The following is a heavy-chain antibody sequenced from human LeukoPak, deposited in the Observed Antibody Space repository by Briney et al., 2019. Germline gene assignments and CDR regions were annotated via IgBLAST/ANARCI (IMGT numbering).Heavy chain of an antibody. V-gene: IGHV1-2*02. CDR3: TRGSYYDSSGYSGVRLFDY. CDR2: INPNSGGT. J-gene: IGHJ4*02. D-gene: IGHD3-22*01. Sequence: ASVKVSCKASGYTFTSYGISWVRQAPGQGLEWMGWINPNSGGTNYAQKFQGRVTMTSDTSISTAYMELSRLRSDDTALYYCTRGSYYDSSGYSGVRLFDYWGQGTPVTVPS. CDR1: GYTFTSYG.